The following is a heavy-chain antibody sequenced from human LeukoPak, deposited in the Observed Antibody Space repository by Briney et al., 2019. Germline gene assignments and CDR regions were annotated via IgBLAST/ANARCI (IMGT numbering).Heavy chain of an antibody. V-gene: IGHV1-8*01. CDR2: MNPNSGNT. D-gene: IGHD2-21*02. Sequence: ASVKVSCKASGYTFTSYDINWARQATGQGLEWMGWMNPNSGNTGYAQKFQGRVTMTRNTSISTAYMELSSLRSEDTAVYYCARDLAYCGGDCYDDYWGQGTLVTVSS. J-gene: IGHJ4*02. CDR3: ARDLAYCGGDCYDDY. CDR1: GYTFTSYD.